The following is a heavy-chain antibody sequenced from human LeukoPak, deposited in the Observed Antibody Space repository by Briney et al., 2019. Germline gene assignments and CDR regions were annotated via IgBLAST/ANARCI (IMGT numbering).Heavy chain of an antibody. J-gene: IGHJ6*02. Sequence: AGGSLRLSCAASGFTFTSYAMSWVRQAPGKGLEWVSAISGSGASTYYADSVKGRFTISRDNSKNTLYLQMNSLRAGDTALYYCVRDRLSPKYYYYGMDAWGQGTTVTVSS. CDR1: GFTFTSYA. V-gene: IGHV3-23*01. D-gene: IGHD6-6*01. CDR2: ISGSGAST. CDR3: VRDRLSPKYYYYGMDA.